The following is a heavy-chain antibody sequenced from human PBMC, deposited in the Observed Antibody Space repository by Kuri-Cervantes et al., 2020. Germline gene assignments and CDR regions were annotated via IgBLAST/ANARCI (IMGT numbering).Heavy chain of an antibody. CDR1: GFTFDDYA. D-gene: IGHD4-17*01. Sequence: GESLKISCAASGFTFDDYAMHWVRQAPGKGLEWVAVIWYDGSNKYYADSVKGRFTISRDNSKNTLYLQMNSLRAEDTAVYYCARDGLRLFDYWGQGTLVTVSS. J-gene: IGHJ4*02. CDR3: ARDGLRLFDY. CDR2: IWYDGSNK. V-gene: IGHV3-33*08.